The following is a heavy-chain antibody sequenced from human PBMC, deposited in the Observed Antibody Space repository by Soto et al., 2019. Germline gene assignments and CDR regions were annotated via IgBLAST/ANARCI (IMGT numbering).Heavy chain of an antibody. CDR2: IYYSGST. Sequence: SETLSLTCTVSGGSISSGGYYWNWIRQHPGKGLEWIGYIYYSGSTYYNPSLKSRVTISVDTSKNKFSLKLSSVTAADTAVYYCARDDRLAIMFDPWGQGTLVTVSS. CDR1: GGSISSGGYY. CDR3: ARDDRLAIMFDP. V-gene: IGHV4-31*03. J-gene: IGHJ5*02. D-gene: IGHD5-12*01.